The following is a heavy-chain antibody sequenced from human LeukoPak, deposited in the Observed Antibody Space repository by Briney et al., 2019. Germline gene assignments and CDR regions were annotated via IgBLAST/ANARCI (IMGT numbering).Heavy chain of an antibody. CDR3: ARHQGAGEYPFGY. CDR1: GYTVTGYY. J-gene: IGHJ4*02. D-gene: IGHD3-16*01. V-gene: IGHV1-46*01. CDR2: INPSDDST. Sequence: ASVKVSCKASGYTVTGYYMHWVRQAPGQGLEWLGIINPSDDSTTYAQKFQGRVTMTRDTSTSTVYMELSSLRSEDTALYYCARHQGAGEYPFGYWGQGTLVTVSS.